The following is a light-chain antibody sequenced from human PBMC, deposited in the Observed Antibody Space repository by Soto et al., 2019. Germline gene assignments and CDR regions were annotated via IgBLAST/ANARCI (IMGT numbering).Light chain of an antibody. CDR3: QQYGNPPPYS. J-gene: IGKJ2*03. CDR2: GAS. CDR1: QSVSRSL. V-gene: IGKV3-20*01. Sequence: ELVLTQSPGTLSLSPGERATLSCMASQSVSRSLLAWYQQKPGQAPRLLIYGASTRATGIADRFSGSGSGTDFPLTISRLEPEDFAVYYCQQYGNPPPYSFGQGTKLEIK.